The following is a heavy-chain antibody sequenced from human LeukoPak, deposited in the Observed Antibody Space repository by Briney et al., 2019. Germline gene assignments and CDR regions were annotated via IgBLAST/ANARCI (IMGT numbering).Heavy chain of an antibody. J-gene: IGHJ4*02. CDR1: CSPLSELY. V-gene: IGHV4-59*11. CDR2: IYYTGRT. D-gene: IGHD7-27*01. CDR3: ASRKLGNDY. Sequence: ETLSLICCVFCSPLSELYCAWIRQAPGKGLEGIGYIYYTGRTSYIPCLGSRVTMSADPSKNQFSVKLSSVTGAETAVYYCASRKLGNDYWGQGTLVTVSS.